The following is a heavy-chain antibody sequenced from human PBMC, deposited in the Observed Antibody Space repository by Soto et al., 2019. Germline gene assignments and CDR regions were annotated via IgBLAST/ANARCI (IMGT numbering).Heavy chain of an antibody. CDR1: GLTISGKKY. J-gene: IGHJ3*01. CDR3: ATWHEREHAYDV. D-gene: IGHD1-1*01. V-gene: IGHV3-53*01. CDR2: LYDVDGS. Sequence: GGSLRLSCAAFGLTISGKKYVAWVRQAPGKGLEWVSGLYDVDGSFYADSVRGRFTTSSDSSKTTVYLQMNDLRPDDTAVYYCATWHEREHAYDVWGQGTTVTVS.